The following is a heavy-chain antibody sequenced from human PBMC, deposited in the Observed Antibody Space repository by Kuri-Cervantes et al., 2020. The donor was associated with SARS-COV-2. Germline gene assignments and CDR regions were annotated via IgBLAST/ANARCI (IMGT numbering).Heavy chain of an antibody. Sequence: ASVKVSCKASGYTFTGYYMHWVRQAPGQGPEWMGWINPNSGGTNYAQKLQGRVTMTTDTSTSTAYMELRSLRSDDTAVYYCARKFWSGYLLDYWGQGTLVTVSS. CDR2: INPNSGGT. J-gene: IGHJ4*02. V-gene: IGHV1-2*02. D-gene: IGHD3-3*01. CDR1: GYTFTGYY. CDR3: ARKFWSGYLLDY.